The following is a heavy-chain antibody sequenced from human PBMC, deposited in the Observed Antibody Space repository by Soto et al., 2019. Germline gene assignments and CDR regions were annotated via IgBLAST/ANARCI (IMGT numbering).Heavy chain of an antibody. J-gene: IGHJ4*02. Sequence: GGSLRFSCAASGFTFSSYAMSWVRQAPGKGLEWVSAISGSGGSTYYADSVKGRFTISRDNSKNTLYLQINSLRAEDTAVYYCAKDLTDSSGSDWGQGTLVTVSS. CDR2: ISGSGGST. CDR3: AKDLTDSSGSD. D-gene: IGHD6-19*01. V-gene: IGHV3-23*01. CDR1: GFTFSSYA.